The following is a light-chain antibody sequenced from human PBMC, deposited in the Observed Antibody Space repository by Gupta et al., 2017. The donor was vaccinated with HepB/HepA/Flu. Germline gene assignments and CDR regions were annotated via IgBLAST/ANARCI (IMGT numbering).Light chain of an antibody. CDR2: WAS. Sequence: SLLTQPPYSLPVSLAEWPTIACTSSQNGLYSNNKGYLAWYQQKPGHPPKLLISWASTRQSGVPHRFSGSGSGTDFTLTISSLQAEDLAVYYCLQDDDNPLTFGEGTRVEIK. J-gene: IGKJ5*01. CDR3: LQDDDNPLT. CDR1: QNGLYSNNKGY. V-gene: IGKV4-1*01.